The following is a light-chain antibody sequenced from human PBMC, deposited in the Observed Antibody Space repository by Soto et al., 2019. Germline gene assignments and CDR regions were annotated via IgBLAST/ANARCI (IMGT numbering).Light chain of an antibody. V-gene: IGLV2-23*02. CDR3: CSYAGSSTYV. J-gene: IGLJ1*01. CDR1: SSDVGSYNL. CDR2: EVS. Sequence: QSALTHPASVSGSPGQSITISCTGTSSDVGSYNLVSWYQQHPSKAPKLMIYEVSKRPSGVSNRFSGSKSGNTASLTISGLQAEDEADYYCCSYAGSSTYVFGTGTKVTVL.